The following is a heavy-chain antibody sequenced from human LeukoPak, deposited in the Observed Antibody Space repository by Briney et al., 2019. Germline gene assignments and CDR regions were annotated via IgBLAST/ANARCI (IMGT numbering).Heavy chain of an antibody. J-gene: IGHJ4*02. CDR3: ARAPPNRNYGLGY. CDR1: GGSFSGYY. D-gene: IGHD1-7*01. V-gene: IGHV4-34*01. CDR2: INHSGST. Sequence: SETLSLTCAVYGGSFSGYYWSWIRQPPGKGLEWIGEINHSGSTNYNPSLKSRVTISVDTSKNQFSLKLSSVTAADTAVYYCARAPPNRNYGLGYWGQGTLVTVSS.